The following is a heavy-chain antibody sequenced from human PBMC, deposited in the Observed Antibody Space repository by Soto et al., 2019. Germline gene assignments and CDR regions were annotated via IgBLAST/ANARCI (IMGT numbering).Heavy chain of an antibody. Sequence: GGSLRLSCAASGFTFSSYWMSWVRQTPGKGLEWVANIKQDGSEKYYVDSVKGRFTISRDNAKNSLYLQMNSLRAEDTAVYYCASSPYVDWHFDYWGQGTLVTVSS. CDR3: ASSPYVDWHFDY. V-gene: IGHV3-7*03. CDR1: GFTFSSYW. CDR2: IKQDGSEK. D-gene: IGHD3-9*01. J-gene: IGHJ4*02.